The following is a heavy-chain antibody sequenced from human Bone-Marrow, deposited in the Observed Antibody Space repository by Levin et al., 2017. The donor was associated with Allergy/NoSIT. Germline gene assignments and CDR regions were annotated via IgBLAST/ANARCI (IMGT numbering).Heavy chain of an antibody. CDR2: IGGSGDAT. V-gene: IGHV3-23*01. D-gene: IGHD3/OR15-3a*01. CDR3: AKKDWGETTGPPLLNN. CDR1: GFTFSTFA. J-gene: IGHJ4*02. Sequence: GGSLRLSCAASGFTFSTFAMSWVRQARGKGLEWVAGIGGSGDATSHADPVKGRFIISRDNSKNMLYLQMNSLKDEDTAVYYCAKKDWGETTGPPLLNNWGQGTLVIVSS.